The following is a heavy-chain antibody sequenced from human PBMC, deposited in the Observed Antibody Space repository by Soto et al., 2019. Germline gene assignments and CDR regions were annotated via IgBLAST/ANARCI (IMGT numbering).Heavy chain of an antibody. Sequence: SETLSLTCTVSGGSISSYYWSWIRQPPGKGLEWIGYIYYSGSTNYNTSLKSRVTISVDTSKNQFSLKLSSVTAADTAVYYCARVDGDYVRNYYYYYMDVWGKGTTVTVSS. CDR2: IYYSGST. CDR1: GGSISSYY. V-gene: IGHV4-59*01. CDR3: ARVDGDYVRNYYYYYMDV. J-gene: IGHJ6*03. D-gene: IGHD4-17*01.